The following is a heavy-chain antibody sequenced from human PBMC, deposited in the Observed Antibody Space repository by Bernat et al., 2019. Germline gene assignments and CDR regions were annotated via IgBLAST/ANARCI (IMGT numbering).Heavy chain of an antibody. CDR2: IKQDGSEK. D-gene: IGHD5-18*01. CDR1: GFTFSSYW. V-gene: IGHV3-7*04. Sequence: EVQLVESGGGLVQPGGSLRLSCAASGFTFSSYWMSWVRQAPGKGLEWVANIKQDGSEKYYVDSVKGRFTISRDNAKNSLYLQMNSLRAEDTAVYYCAGDHGYSYGLDYDYGMDVWGQGTTVTVSS. J-gene: IGHJ6*02. CDR3: AGDHGYSYGLDYDYGMDV.